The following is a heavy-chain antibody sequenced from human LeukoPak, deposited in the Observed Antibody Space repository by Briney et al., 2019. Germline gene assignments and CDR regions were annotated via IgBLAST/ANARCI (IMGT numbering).Heavy chain of an antibody. J-gene: IGHJ4*02. CDR3: ARVLMVRGVIIAPNFDY. D-gene: IGHD3-10*01. Sequence: ASVTVSCKASGYTFTSYGIRWVRQAPGQGLEWMGWISTYNGNTNYPQNLQGRVTMTTDTSTNTAYMELRSLRSDDTAVYYCARVLMVRGVIIAPNFDYWGQGTLVTVSS. CDR2: ISTYNGNT. CDR1: GYTFTSYG. V-gene: IGHV1-18*01.